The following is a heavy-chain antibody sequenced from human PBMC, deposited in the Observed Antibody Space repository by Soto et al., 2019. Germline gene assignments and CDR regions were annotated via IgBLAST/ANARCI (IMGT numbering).Heavy chain of an antibody. D-gene: IGHD3-22*01. Sequence: GGSLRLSCAASGFPFSGFALSWARQAPGKGLEWVSAISGSGGSTYYADSVKGRFTISRDNSKNTLYLQMNSLRAEDTAVYYCAKGRITMIVVVIPDAFDIWGQGTMVTVSS. CDR1: GFPFSGFA. CDR2: ISGSGGST. J-gene: IGHJ3*02. CDR3: AKGRITMIVVVIPDAFDI. V-gene: IGHV3-23*01.